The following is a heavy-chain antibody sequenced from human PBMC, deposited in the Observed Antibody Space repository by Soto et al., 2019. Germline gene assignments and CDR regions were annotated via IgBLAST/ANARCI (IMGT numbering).Heavy chain of an antibody. J-gene: IGHJ6*02. D-gene: IGHD6-19*01. CDR3: ASSPVTGIYYAMDV. CDR2: IYYTGST. Sequence: ASETLSLTCTVSGGSISSGGYYWSWIRQHPGKGLEWIGNIYYTGSTHYDPSLKSRITISLDTSKNQISLKLSSVTAADTAVYYCASSPVTGIYYAMDVWGQGTTVTV. V-gene: IGHV4-31*03. CDR1: GGSISSGGYY.